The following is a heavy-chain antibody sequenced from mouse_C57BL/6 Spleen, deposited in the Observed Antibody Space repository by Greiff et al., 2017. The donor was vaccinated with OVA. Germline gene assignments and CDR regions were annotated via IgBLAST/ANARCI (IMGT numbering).Heavy chain of an antibody. CDR3: ARCLGRDAMDY. CDR2: IDPSDSYT. D-gene: IGHD4-1*01. V-gene: IGHV1-69*01. J-gene: IGHJ4*01. CDR1: GYTFTSYW. Sequence: QVQLQQPGAELVMPGASVKLSCKASGYTFTSYWMHWVKQRPGQGLEWIGEIDPSDSYTNYNQKFKGKSTLTVDKSSSTAYMQLSSLTSEDAAGYYWARCLGRDAMDYWGQGTSVTVSS.